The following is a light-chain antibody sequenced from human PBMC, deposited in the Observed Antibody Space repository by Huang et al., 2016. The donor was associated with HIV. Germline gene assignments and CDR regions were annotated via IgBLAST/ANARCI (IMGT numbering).Light chain of an antibody. V-gene: IGKV3D-15*01. J-gene: IGKJ1*01. CDR2: GAS. CDR3: HQYNNWPPWT. Sequence: EIVMTQSPATLSVSSGERAIVVCRASQNINNNLAWYQQKPGQAPRLLIYGASTRATGIPARFSGFGSGTEFTLTINSLQSEDFAVYYCHQYNNWPPWTFGQGTKVEI. CDR1: QNINNN.